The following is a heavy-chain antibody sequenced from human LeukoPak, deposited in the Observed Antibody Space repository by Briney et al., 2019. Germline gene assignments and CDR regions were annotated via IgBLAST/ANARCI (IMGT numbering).Heavy chain of an antibody. CDR3: ARDTAYYDIPY. CDR2: IWYDGSNK. J-gene: IGHJ4*02. Sequence: PGRSLRLSCAASGFTFSSYGMHWVRQAPGKGLEWVAVIWYDGSNKYYADSVKGRFTISRDNSKNTLYLQMNSLRAEDTAVYYCARDTAYYDIPYWGQGTLVTVSS. CDR1: GFTFSSYG. V-gene: IGHV3-33*01. D-gene: IGHD3-22*01.